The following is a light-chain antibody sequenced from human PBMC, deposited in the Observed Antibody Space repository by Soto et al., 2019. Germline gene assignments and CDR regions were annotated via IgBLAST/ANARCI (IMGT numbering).Light chain of an antibody. CDR1: QSVSSY. CDR2: DAS. Sequence: EIVLTQSPATLSLSPGERATLSCRASQSVSSYLAWYQQKPGQAPRLLIYDASNMATGIPPRFSGSVSGTDFTLTISSLEPEDFAVYSCEQRSNWPRTFGGGTKSEIK. CDR3: EQRSNWPRT. V-gene: IGKV3-11*01. J-gene: IGKJ4*01.